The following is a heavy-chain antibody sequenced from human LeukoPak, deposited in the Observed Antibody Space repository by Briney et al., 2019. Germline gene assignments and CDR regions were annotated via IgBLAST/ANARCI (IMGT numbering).Heavy chain of an antibody. D-gene: IGHD3-22*01. V-gene: IGHV4-59*01. J-gene: IGHJ3*02. CDR2: IYYSGST. CDR3: ARDSYYYDNAFDI. Sequence: SETLSLTCTVSGGSISSYYWSWIRQPPGKGLEWIGYIYYSGSTNYNPSLKSRVTISVDTSKNQFSLKLSSVPAADTAVYYCARDSYYYDNAFDIWGQGAMVTVSS. CDR1: GGSISSYY.